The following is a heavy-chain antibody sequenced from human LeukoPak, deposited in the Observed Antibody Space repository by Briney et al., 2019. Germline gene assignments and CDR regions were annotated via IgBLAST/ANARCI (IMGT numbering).Heavy chain of an antibody. Sequence: SVKVSCKASGGTFSSYAISWVRQAPGQGLEWMGRIIPILGIANYAQKFQGRVTIIADKSTSTAFMELNSLRSDDTAVYYCAREYCTSTSCLNWFDPWGQGTLVTVSS. CDR1: GGTFSSYA. CDR2: IIPILGIA. J-gene: IGHJ5*02. D-gene: IGHD2-2*01. CDR3: AREYCTSTSCLNWFDP. V-gene: IGHV1-69*04.